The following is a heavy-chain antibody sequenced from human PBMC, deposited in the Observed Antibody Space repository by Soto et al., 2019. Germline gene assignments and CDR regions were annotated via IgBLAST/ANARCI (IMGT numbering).Heavy chain of an antibody. Sequence: QVQVVQSGVEVRRPGSSVKVSCKASGDTFKNCVISWVRQAPGQGLERMGGIIPLFGTTDFAQRFQGRLTITTDESTTTAYMELSRLRSEDTATYYCAAELGFGKLSVVWGQGTTVIVSS. CDR3: AAELGFGKLSVV. CDR2: IIPLFGTT. D-gene: IGHD3-10*01. V-gene: IGHV1-69*01. J-gene: IGHJ6*02. CDR1: GDTFKNCV.